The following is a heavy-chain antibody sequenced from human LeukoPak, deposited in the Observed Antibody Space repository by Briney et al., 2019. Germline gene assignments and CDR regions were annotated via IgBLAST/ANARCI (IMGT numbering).Heavy chain of an antibody. D-gene: IGHD3-16*01. J-gene: IGHJ4*02. V-gene: IGHV3-7*01. Sequence: PGGSLRLSCGDSKFSFSNYWMTWVRQAPRKGLEWVANIKQDGSEKFYVDSVKGQFTISRDNAKNSLYLQMNSLRAEDTAVYYCVRDWGAPDDCWGQGTLVTVSS. CDR1: KFSFSNYW. CDR2: IKQDGSEK. CDR3: VRDWGAPDDC.